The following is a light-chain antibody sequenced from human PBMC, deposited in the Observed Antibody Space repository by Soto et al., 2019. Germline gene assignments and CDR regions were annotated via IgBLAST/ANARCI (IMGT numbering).Light chain of an antibody. CDR1: SSNVGRNT. CDR3: AAWDDSLNAVV. CDR2: SNN. V-gene: IGLV1-44*01. J-gene: IGLJ2*01. Sequence: QSVLTQPPSASGTPGQRVTIYCSGSSSNVGRNTVNWYQQLPGTAPKLLIYSNNQRPSGVPDRFSGSKSGTSASLAISGLQSEDEADYYCAAWDDSLNAVVFGGGTKVTVL.